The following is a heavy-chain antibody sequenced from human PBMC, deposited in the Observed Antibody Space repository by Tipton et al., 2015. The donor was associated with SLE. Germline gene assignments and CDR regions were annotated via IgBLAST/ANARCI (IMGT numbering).Heavy chain of an antibody. D-gene: IGHD3-22*01. J-gene: IGHJ4*02. CDR3: ARSARGGNDYDSTGYYYGVDY. V-gene: IGHV4-39*07. Sequence: TLSLTCTVSGASISTNSYYWGWIRQPPGKGLEWIGEINHSGSTDYKPSLKSRVMISVDTSKNQFSLKLNSVTAADTAVYYCARSARGGNDYDSTGYYYGVDYWGQGTLVTVSS. CDR1: GASISTNSYY. CDR2: INHSGST.